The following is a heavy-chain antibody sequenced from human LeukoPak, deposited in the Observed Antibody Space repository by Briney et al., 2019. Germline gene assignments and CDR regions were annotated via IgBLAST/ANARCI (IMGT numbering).Heavy chain of an antibody. CDR3: ARAPLRYCSGGSCYPGFDY. Sequence: SVKVSFKASGGTFSSYAISWVRQAPGQGLEWMGGIIPIFGTANYAQKFQGRVTITADESTSTAYMELSSLRSEDTAVYYCARAPLRYCSGGSCYPGFDYWGQGTLVTVSS. CDR2: IIPIFGTA. J-gene: IGHJ4*02. CDR1: GGTFSSYA. V-gene: IGHV1-69*13. D-gene: IGHD2-15*01.